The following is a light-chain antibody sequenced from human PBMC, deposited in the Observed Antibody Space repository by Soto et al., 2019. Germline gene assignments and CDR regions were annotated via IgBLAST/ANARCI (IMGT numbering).Light chain of an antibody. CDR3: QQGGNWPLT. Sequence: EIVLTQSPATLSLSPGERATLSCRASQSVSSYLAWYQQKPGQAPRLLIYDASSRASGTPARFSGSGSGTDFTLTISSLEPEDFAVYYCQQGGNWPLTFGQGTRLEIK. V-gene: IGKV3-11*01. J-gene: IGKJ5*01. CDR1: QSVSSY. CDR2: DAS.